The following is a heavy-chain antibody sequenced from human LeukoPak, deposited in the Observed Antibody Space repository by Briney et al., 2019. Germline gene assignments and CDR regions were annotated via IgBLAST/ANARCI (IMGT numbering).Heavy chain of an antibody. D-gene: IGHD3-16*02. Sequence: ASVKVSCKASGYTFTSYAMHWERQAPGQRLEWMGWINAGNGNTKYSQKFQGRVTITRDTSASTAYMELSSLRSEDTAVYYCARAGDYDYVWGSYRKFDYWGQGTLVTVSS. V-gene: IGHV1-3*01. CDR3: ARAGDYDYVWGSYRKFDY. CDR2: INAGNGNT. J-gene: IGHJ4*02. CDR1: GYTFTSYA.